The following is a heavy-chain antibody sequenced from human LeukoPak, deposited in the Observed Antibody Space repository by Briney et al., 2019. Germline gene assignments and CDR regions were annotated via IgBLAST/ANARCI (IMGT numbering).Heavy chain of an antibody. CDR1: GYTFTRYY. CDR3: ARDLPTNRAAGYYFDY. V-gene: IGHV1-2*02. Sequence: GASVKVSCKASGYTFTRYYMHWVRQAPGQGLEGMGWINPNSGGTNYAQKFQGRVTMTRDTSISTAYMELSRLRSDDTAVYYCARDLPTNRAAGYYFDYWGQGTLVTVSS. J-gene: IGHJ4*02. CDR2: INPNSGGT. D-gene: IGHD6-13*01.